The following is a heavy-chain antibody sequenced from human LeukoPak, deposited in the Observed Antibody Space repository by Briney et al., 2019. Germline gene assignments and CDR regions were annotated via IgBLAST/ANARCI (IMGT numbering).Heavy chain of an antibody. CDR3: AATWDSSGNEGSYYYYYGMDV. J-gene: IGHJ6*02. Sequence: TSETLSLTCTVSGGSISSSSYYWGWIRQPPGKGLEWIGSIYYSGSTYYNPSLKSRVTISVDTSKNQFSLKLSSVTAADTAVYYCAATWDSSGNEGSYYYYYGMDVWGQGTTVTVSS. D-gene: IGHD3-22*01. V-gene: IGHV4-39*07. CDR2: IYYSGST. CDR1: GGSISSSSYY.